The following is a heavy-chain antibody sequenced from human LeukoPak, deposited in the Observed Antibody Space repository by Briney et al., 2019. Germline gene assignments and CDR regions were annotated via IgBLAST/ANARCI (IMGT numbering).Heavy chain of an antibody. Sequence: GGSLRLSCAASGFTFSSYSMNWVRQAPGKGLEWVSSISSSSSYIYYADSVKGRFTISRDNAKNTLYLQMNSLRAEDTAVYYCATGPVGNWFDPWGQGTLVTVSS. CDR3: ATGPVGNWFDP. D-gene: IGHD1-26*01. CDR1: GFTFSSYS. V-gene: IGHV3-21*04. CDR2: ISSSSSYI. J-gene: IGHJ5*02.